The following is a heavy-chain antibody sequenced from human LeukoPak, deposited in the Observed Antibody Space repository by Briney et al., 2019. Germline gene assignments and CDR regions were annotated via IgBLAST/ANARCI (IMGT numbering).Heavy chain of an antibody. CDR3: ARGLRYSSGWYGY. D-gene: IGHD6-19*01. CDR2: INHSGST. V-gene: IGHV4-34*01. Sequence: PSGTLSLTCAVYGGSLSGYYWSWIRQPPGKGLEWIGEINHSGSTNYNPSLKSRVTISVDTSKNQFSLKLSSVTAADTAVYYCARGLRYSSGWYGYWGQGTLVTVSS. J-gene: IGHJ4*02. CDR1: GGSLSGYY.